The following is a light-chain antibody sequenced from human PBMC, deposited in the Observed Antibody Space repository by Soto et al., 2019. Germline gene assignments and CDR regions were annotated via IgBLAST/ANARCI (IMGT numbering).Light chain of an antibody. J-gene: IGLJ1*01. Sequence: QSALTQPASVSGSPGQSITISCTGTSSDVGTYNYVSWYQQHPGKVPKLLIYEVSYRPSGASNRFSASKSGNTASLTISGLQAEDEAEYYCSSYTSSGTLVFGTGTKLAVL. CDR1: SSDVGTYNY. V-gene: IGLV2-14*01. CDR3: SSYTSSGTLV. CDR2: EVS.